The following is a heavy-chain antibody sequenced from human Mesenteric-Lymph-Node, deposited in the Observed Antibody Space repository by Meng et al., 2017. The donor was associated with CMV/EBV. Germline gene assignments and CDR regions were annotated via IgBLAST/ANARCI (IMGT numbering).Heavy chain of an antibody. Sequence: GESLKISCEASEFIFRGSAIHWVRQASGKGLEWVGRIRGKTKNYATAYAASVRDRFTISRDDSKNTAYLQMDSLKTEDTAVYYCAARLQQQHNSVWFDPWGQGTLVTVSS. CDR2: IRGKTKNYAT. CDR1: EFIFRGSA. J-gene: IGHJ5*02. D-gene: IGHD6-13*01. CDR3: AARLQQQHNSVWFDP. V-gene: IGHV3-73*01.